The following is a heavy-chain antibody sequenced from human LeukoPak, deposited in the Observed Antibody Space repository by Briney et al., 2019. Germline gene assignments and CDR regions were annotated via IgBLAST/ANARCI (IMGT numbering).Heavy chain of an antibody. CDR3: ASEGGDGYSNHLFDY. J-gene: IGHJ4*02. Sequence: SVKVSCKASGGTFSSYAISWVRQAPGQGLEWMGGIIPIFGTANYAQKFQGRVTITTDESTSTAYMELSSLRSEDTAVYYCASEGGDGYSNHLFDYWGQGTLVTVSS. D-gene: IGHD5-24*01. CDR2: IIPIFGTA. CDR1: GGTFSSYA. V-gene: IGHV1-69*05.